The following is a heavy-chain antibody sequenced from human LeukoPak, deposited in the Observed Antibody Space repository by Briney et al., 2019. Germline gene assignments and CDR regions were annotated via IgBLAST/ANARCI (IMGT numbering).Heavy chain of an antibody. CDR3: ARGRPRNYYDSSGATLYYFDY. CDR2: ISSSSSTI. CDR1: GFTFSSYA. J-gene: IGHJ4*02. Sequence: GGSLRLSCAASGFTFSSYAMSWVRQAPGKGLEWVSYISSSSSTIYYADSVKGRFTISRDNAKNSLYLQMNSLRAEDTAVYYCARGRPRNYYDSSGATLYYFDYWGQGTLVTVSS. D-gene: IGHD3-22*01. V-gene: IGHV3-48*01.